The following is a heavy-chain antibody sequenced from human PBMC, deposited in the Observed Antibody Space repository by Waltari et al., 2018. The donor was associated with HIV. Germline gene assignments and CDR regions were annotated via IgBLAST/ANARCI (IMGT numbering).Heavy chain of an antibody. D-gene: IGHD2-21*01. CDR1: GFTFSSYW. CDR3: AREGYIVVARGGAFDI. J-gene: IGHJ3*02. Sequence: EVQLVESGGGLVQPGGSLRLSCAASGFTFSSYWMSWVRQAPGKGLEWDANIKQDGSGKYYVDYVKGRFTISRDNAKNSLYLQMNSLRAEDTAVYYCAREGYIVVARGGAFDIWGQGTMVTVSS. V-gene: IGHV3-7*01. CDR2: IKQDGSGK.